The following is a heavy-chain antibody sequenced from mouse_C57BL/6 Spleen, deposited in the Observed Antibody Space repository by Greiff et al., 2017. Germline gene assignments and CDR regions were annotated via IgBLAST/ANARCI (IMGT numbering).Heavy chain of an antibody. D-gene: IGHD2-1*01. V-gene: IGHV5-6*02. Sequence: EVMLVESGGDLVKPGGSLKLSCAASGFTFSSYGMSWVRQTPDKRLEWVATISSGGSYTYYPDSVKGRFTISRDNAKNTLYLQMSSLKSEDTAMYYCARHEGNHGAMDYWGQGTSVTVSS. CDR2: ISSGGSYT. J-gene: IGHJ4*01. CDR3: ARHEGNHGAMDY. CDR1: GFTFSSYG.